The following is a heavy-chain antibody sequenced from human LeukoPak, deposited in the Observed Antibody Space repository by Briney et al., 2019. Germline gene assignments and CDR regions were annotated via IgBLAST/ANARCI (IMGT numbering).Heavy chain of an antibody. D-gene: IGHD1-26*01. Sequence: GGSLRLSCAASGFTFSSYGMSWVRQAPGKGLEWVSRINSDGSSTSYADSVKGRFTISKDNAKNTLYLRMNSLRAEDTAVYYCARVMGREVGATMGDYWGQGTLVTVSS. V-gene: IGHV3-74*01. CDR3: ARVMGREVGATMGDY. CDR2: INSDGSST. J-gene: IGHJ4*02. CDR1: GFTFSSYG.